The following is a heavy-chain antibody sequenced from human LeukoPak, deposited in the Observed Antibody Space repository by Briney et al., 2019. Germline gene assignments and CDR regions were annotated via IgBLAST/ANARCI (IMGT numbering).Heavy chain of an antibody. V-gene: IGHV1-24*01. CDR1: GYTLTELS. J-gene: IGHJ3*02. D-gene: IGHD2-2*01. CDR2: FDPEDGET. Sequence: SVKVSCKVSGYTLTELSMHWVRQAPGKGLEWMGGFDPEDGETIYAQKFQGRVTMTEDTSTDTAYMELSSLRSEDTAVYYCATGVCSSTGCYWARDAFDIWGQGTMVTVSS. CDR3: ATGVCSSTGCYWARDAFDI.